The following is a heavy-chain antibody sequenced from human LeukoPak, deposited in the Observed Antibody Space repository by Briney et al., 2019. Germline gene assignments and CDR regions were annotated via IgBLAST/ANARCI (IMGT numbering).Heavy chain of an antibody. CDR3: ARDSTRFDY. V-gene: IGHV3-21*01. CDR1: GFTFSSYA. J-gene: IGHJ4*02. CDR2: ISSSSTYI. Sequence: PGGSLRLSCAASGFTFSSYAMSWVRQAPGKGLEWVSSISSSSTYIYYTDSMKGRFTISRDNAKNSLYLQMNSLRAEDTAVYYCARDSTRFDYWGQGTLVTVSS.